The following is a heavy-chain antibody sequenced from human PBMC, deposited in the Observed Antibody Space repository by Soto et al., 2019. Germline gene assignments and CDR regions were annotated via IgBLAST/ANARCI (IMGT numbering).Heavy chain of an antibody. J-gene: IGHJ4*02. D-gene: IGHD5-18*01. CDR2: ISGSGGST. Sequence: GGSLRLSCAASGFTFSSYAMSWVRQAPGKGLEWVSAISGSGGSTYYADSVKGRFTISRDNSKNTLYLQMNSLRAEDTAVYYCAKDLGEIDTAMVKGRGYWGQGTLVTVS. V-gene: IGHV3-23*01. CDR1: GFTFSSYA. CDR3: AKDLGEIDTAMVKGRGY.